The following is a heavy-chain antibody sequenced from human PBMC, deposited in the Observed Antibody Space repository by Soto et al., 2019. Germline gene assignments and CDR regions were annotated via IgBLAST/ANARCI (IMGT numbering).Heavy chain of an antibody. Sequence: GGSLRLSCAASGFTFSDYYMSWIRQAPGKGLEWVSYISSSGSTIYYADSVKGRFTISRDNAKNSLYLQMNSLRAEDTAVYYCARDCRKTTVKHKPTPKKNDAFDIWGQGTMVTVSS. CDR3: ARDCRKTTVKHKPTPKKNDAFDI. D-gene: IGHD4-17*01. CDR2: ISSSGSTI. J-gene: IGHJ3*02. V-gene: IGHV3-11*01. CDR1: GFTFSDYY.